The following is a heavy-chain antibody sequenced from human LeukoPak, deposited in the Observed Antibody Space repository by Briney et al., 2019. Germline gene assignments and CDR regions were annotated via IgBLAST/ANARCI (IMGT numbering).Heavy chain of an antibody. CDR2: IYYSGST. J-gene: IGHJ4*02. V-gene: IGHV4-30-4*01. CDR3: ARHLGSSGWYPLGY. Sequence: PSQTLSLTCTVSGGSISSGDYYWSWIRQPPGKGLEWIGYIYYSGSTNYNPSLKSRVTISVDTSKNQFSLKLSSVTAADTAVYYCARHLGSSGWYPLGYWGQGTLVTVSS. CDR1: GGSISSGDYY. D-gene: IGHD6-19*01.